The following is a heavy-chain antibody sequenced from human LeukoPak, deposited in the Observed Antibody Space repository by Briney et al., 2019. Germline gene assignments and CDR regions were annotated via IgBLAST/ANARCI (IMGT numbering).Heavy chain of an antibody. CDR3: ARDRSSGWYNNWFDP. Sequence: SEPLSLTCTVSGGSVSSGSYYWSWIRQPPGKGLEWIGYIYYSGSTNYNPSLKSRVTISVDTSKNQFSLKLSSVTAADTAVYYCARDRSSGWYNNWFDPWGQGTLVTVSS. CDR1: GGSVSSGSYY. J-gene: IGHJ5*02. V-gene: IGHV4-61*01. CDR2: IYYSGST. D-gene: IGHD6-19*01.